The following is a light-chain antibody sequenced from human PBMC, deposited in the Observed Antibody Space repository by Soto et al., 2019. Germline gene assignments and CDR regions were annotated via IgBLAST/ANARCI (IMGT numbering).Light chain of an antibody. V-gene: IGKV1-5*03. CDR2: KAS. CDR1: QSISSW. CDR3: QQYNSYRT. J-gene: IGKJ1*01. Sequence: DIQMTQSPSTLSASVGDRVTITCRASQSISSWLAWYQQKPGKAPKLLIYKASSLESGVPSRFSGGGSGTEFTISISSLQPDDFATYYCQQYNSYRTFGQGTKVEIK.